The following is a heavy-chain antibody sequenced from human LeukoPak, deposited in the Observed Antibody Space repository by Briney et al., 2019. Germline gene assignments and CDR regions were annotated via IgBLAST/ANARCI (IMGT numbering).Heavy chain of an antibody. CDR3: ARGLISGYYSSEAY. CDR1: GYTFTSYD. D-gene: IGHD3-22*01. CDR2: MNPNSGNT. Sequence: ASVTVSCKASGYTFTSYDINWVRQATGQGLEWMGWMNPNSGNTGYAQKFQGRVTMTRNTSISTAYMELSSLRSEDTAVYHCARGLISGYYSSEAYWGQGTLVTVSS. V-gene: IGHV1-8*01. J-gene: IGHJ4*02.